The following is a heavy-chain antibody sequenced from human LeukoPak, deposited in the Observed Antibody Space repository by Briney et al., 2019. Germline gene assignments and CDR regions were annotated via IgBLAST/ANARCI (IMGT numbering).Heavy chain of an antibody. CDR3: AKEGDYRNYYYYMDV. V-gene: IGHV3-30*18. Sequence: GRSLRLSCAASGFTFSSYGMHWVRQAPGKGLEWVAVIWYGGSNKYYADSVKGRFTISRDNSKNTLYLQMNSLRAEDTAVYYCAKEGDYRNYYYYMDVWGKGTTVTVSS. CDR2: IWYGGSNK. D-gene: IGHD4-11*01. J-gene: IGHJ6*03. CDR1: GFTFSSYG.